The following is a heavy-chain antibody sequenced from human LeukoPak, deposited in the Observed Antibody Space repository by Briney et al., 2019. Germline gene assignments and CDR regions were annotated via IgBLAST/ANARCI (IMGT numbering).Heavy chain of an antibody. CDR2: LHSGGHT. Sequence: GGSLRLSCAASGFTVSSNYLSWVRQAPGKGLVWVSALHSGGHTFYADSVRGCFTISRDISKNTLYLQMNNLGAEDTALYYCVRGLSGVSSWYFDLWGRGTLISVSS. CDR1: GFTVSSNY. D-gene: IGHD7-27*01. V-gene: IGHV3-53*01. J-gene: IGHJ2*01. CDR3: VRGLSGVSSWYFDL.